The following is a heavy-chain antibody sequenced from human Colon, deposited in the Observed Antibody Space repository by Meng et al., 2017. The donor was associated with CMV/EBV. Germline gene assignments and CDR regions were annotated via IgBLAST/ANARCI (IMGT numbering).Heavy chain of an antibody. J-gene: IGHJ3*02. CDR1: GYSFAAYY. CDR3: VRDMDASQGSAFDI. CDR2: IHPTTGAA. D-gene: IGHD2-2*03. Sequence: ASVKVSCKTSGYSFAAYYIHWVRKAPGQGLEWMGLIHPTTGAADYAQKFSDRVTMTRDMSITTFYMELRRLTSDDTAVYYCVRDMDASQGSAFDIWGQGTMVTVSS. V-gene: IGHV1-2*02.